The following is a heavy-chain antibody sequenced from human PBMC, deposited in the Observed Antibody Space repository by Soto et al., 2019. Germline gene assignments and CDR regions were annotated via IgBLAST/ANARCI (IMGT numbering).Heavy chain of an antibody. CDR1: GGSISSYY. V-gene: IGHV4-59*01. D-gene: IGHD6-13*01. CDR3: TRDRSSSWYYYYGMDF. J-gene: IGHJ6*02. CDR2: IYYSGST. Sequence: SETLSLTCTVSGGSISSYYWSWIRQPPGKGLEWIGYIYYSGSTNYNPSLKSRVTISVDTSKNQFSLKLSSVTAADTAVYYCTRDRSSSWYYYYGMDFWGQRTTVTVSS.